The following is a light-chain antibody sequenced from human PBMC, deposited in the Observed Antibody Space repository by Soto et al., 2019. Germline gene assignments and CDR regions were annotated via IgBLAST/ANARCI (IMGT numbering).Light chain of an antibody. V-gene: IGKV3-15*01. CDR2: GAS. CDR3: QQYGSSST. Sequence: EVVMTQSPGTLSLSPGERATLSCRASESVSSNLAWYQQRPGQAPRLVIYGASTRATGIPARFSGGGSGTEFTLTISSLQSEDFAVYYCQQYGSSSTFGQGTRLEIK. J-gene: IGKJ5*01. CDR1: ESVSSN.